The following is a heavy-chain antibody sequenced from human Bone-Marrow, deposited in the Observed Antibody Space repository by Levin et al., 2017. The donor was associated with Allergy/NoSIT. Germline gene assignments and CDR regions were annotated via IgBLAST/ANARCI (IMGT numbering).Heavy chain of an antibody. D-gene: IGHD4-11*01. CDR3: ERHGYSTLITDAFAM. Sequence: GGSLRLSCKASGYSFTTYWIGWVRQMPGKGLEWMGIMHPGDFDTRYSPSFQGQFTISADNSISTVYLQWRSLKASDTAIYYCERHGYSTLITDAFAMWGQGTMVTVSS. CDR1: GYSFTTYW. V-gene: IGHV5-51*01. CDR2: MHPGDFDT. J-gene: IGHJ3*02.